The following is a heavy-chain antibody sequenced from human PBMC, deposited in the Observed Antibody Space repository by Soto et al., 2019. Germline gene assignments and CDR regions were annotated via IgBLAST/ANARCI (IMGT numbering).Heavy chain of an antibody. V-gene: IGHV3-23*01. CDR2: ISGSGGST. CDR3: AKDPKSNYDSSGYYFAY. D-gene: IGHD3-22*01. J-gene: IGHJ4*02. Sequence: GGSLRLSCAASGFTFSSYAMSWVRQAPGKGLEWVSAISGSGGSTYYADSVRGRFTISRDNSKNTLYLQMNSLRAEDTDVYYCAKDPKSNYDSSGYYFAYWGQGTLVTVSS. CDR1: GFTFSSYA.